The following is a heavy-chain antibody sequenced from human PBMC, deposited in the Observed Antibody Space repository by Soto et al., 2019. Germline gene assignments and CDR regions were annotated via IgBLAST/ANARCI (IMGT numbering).Heavy chain of an antibody. D-gene: IGHD3-10*01. CDR3: ARDRYGSGSYYTRGGAFDI. V-gene: IGHV1-3*01. CDR1: GYTFTSYA. CDR2: INAGNGNT. J-gene: IGHJ3*02. Sequence: QVQLVQSGAEVKKPGASVKVSCKASGYTFTSYAMHWVRQAPGQRLEWMGWINAGNGNTKYSQKFQGRVTITRETSASTAYMELSSLRSEDTAVYYCARDRYGSGSYYTRGGAFDIWGQGTMVTVSS.